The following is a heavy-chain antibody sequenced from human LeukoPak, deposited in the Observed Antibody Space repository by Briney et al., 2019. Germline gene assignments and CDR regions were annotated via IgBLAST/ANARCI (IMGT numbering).Heavy chain of an antibody. J-gene: IGHJ4*02. CDR1: GFTFSSYS. Sequence: GGSLRLSCAASGFTFSSYSMNWVRQAPGKGLEWVSYISSSSSTIYYADSVKGRFTISGDNAKNSLYLQMNSLRAEDTAVYYCARAGHSGYDWPFDYWGQGTLVTVSS. V-gene: IGHV3-48*04. CDR3: ARAGHSGYDWPFDY. D-gene: IGHD5-12*01. CDR2: ISSSSSTI.